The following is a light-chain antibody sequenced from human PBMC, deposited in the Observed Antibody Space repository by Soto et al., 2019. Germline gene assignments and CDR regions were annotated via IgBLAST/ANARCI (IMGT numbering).Light chain of an antibody. CDR3: AAWDDSLTGRV. V-gene: IGLV1-44*01. J-gene: IGLJ3*02. CDR2: NNN. Sequence: QSVLTQPPSASGTPGQRVTISCSGGNSNIGTYTVNWYQQLPGTAPKLLIYNNNERPSVVPDRFSGSKSGTSASLAISGLQSEDEAEYYCAAWDDSLTGRVFGGGTKVTVL. CDR1: NSNIGTYT.